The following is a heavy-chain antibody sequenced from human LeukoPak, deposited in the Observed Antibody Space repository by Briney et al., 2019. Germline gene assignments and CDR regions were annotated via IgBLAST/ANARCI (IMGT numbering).Heavy chain of an antibody. V-gene: IGHV1-8*01. J-gene: IGHJ2*01. D-gene: IGHD4-17*01. CDR3: ARDYGDIPPDWYYDL. CDR1: GYTFTSYD. CDR2: MNPNSGNT. Sequence: GASVKVSCKASGYTFTSYDINWVRQATGQGLEWMGWMNPNSGNTGYAQKFQGRVTMTRNTSISTAYMELSSLRSEDTAVYYCARDYGDIPPDWYYDLWGRGTLVTVSS.